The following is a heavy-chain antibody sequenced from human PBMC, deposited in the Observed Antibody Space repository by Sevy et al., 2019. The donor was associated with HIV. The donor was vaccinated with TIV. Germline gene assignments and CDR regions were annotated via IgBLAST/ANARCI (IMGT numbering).Heavy chain of an antibody. J-gene: IGHJ5*02. CDR1: GGSFSGYY. D-gene: IGHD2-2*01. Sequence: SETLSLTCAVYGGSFSGYYWNWIRQSPWKGLEWIGEINHSRSTHYNPSLKSRVTISVDTSKNQFSLRLNSVTAADTAVYYCARAPPVVVVPGAPSWFDPWGQGTLVTVSS. CDR2: INHSRST. CDR3: ARAPPVVVVPGAPSWFDP. V-gene: IGHV4-34*01.